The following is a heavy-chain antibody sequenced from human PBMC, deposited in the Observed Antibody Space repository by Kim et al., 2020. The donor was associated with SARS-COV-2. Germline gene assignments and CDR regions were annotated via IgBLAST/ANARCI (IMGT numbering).Heavy chain of an antibody. CDR2: ISWNSGSI. CDR3: AKDSGHGGNWNLLNQYYYYYYGMDV. J-gene: IGHJ6*02. D-gene: IGHD1-20*01. Sequence: GGSLRLSCAASGFTFDDYAMHWVRQAPGKGLEWVSGISWNSGSIGYADSVKGRFTISRDNAKNSLYLQMNSLRAEDTALYYCAKDSGHGGNWNLLNQYYYYYYGMDVWGQGTTVTVSS. CDR1: GFTFDDYA. V-gene: IGHV3-9*01.